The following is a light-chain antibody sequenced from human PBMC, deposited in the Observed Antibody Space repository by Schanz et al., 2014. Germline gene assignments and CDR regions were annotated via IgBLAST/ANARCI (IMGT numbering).Light chain of an antibody. CDR2: EVT. V-gene: IGLV2-8*01. CDR3: CSYAGSYTLV. CDR1: SSDVGGYSS. Sequence: QSALTQPPSASGSPGQSVTISCTGTSSDVGGYSSVSWYQQHPGKAPKLMIYEVTKRPSGVPDRFSGSKSGNTASLTVSGLQADNEAEYYCCSYAGSYTLVFGGGTKLTVL. J-gene: IGLJ2*01.